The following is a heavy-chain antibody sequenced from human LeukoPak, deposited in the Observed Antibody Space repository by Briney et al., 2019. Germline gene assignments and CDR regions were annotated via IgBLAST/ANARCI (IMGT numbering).Heavy chain of an antibody. CDR2: FNPEDVET. V-gene: IGHV1-24*01. CDR3: ATEIVGYGDVHYFDS. D-gene: IGHD4-17*01. J-gene: IGHJ4*02. Sequence: ASVKVSCKVSGYTLTEISMHWVRQAPGHGLEWMGGFNPEDVETIYARSFQGRLTVTEDTSTDTAYMELSSLRAEGTAMYYCATEIVGYGDVHYFDSWGQGTLVTVSS. CDR1: GYTLTEIS.